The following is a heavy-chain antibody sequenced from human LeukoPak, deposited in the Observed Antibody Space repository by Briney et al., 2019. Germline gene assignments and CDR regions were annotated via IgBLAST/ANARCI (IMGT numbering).Heavy chain of an antibody. CDR1: GFTFSSYA. CDR3: AKDLYSNYGPADY. D-gene: IGHD4-11*01. V-gene: IGHV3-23*01. Sequence: GGSLRLSCAASGFTFSSYAMSWVRQAPGKGLEWVSTINGGGVNTHYADSVGGRFTISRDNSKNTLFLQMNSLRDEDTAVYYCAKDLYSNYGPADYWGQGNLVTVSS. CDR2: INGGGVNT. J-gene: IGHJ4*02.